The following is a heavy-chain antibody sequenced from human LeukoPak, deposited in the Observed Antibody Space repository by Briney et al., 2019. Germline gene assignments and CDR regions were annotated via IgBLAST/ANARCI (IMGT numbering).Heavy chain of an antibody. D-gene: IGHD3-9*01. J-gene: IGHJ4*02. CDR2: ISSSSSYI. CDR3: ARCPSYYDILTGYFRSWDYFDY. Sequence: GGSLRLSCAASGFTFSSYSMSWVRQAPGKGLEWVSSISSSSSYIYYADSVKGRFTISRDNAKNSLYLQMNSLRAEDTAVYYCARCPSYYDILTGYFRSWDYFDYWGQGTLVTVSS. CDR1: GFTFSSYS. V-gene: IGHV3-21*01.